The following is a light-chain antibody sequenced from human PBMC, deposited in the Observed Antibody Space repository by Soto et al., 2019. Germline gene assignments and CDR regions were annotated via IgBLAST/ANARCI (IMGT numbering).Light chain of an antibody. V-gene: IGLV2-11*01. J-gene: IGLJ1*01. Sequence: QSVLTQPRSVSGSPGQSVTISCTGTSSDVGAYNYVSWYQQHPDKAPKLVIYDVSERPSGVPDRFSGSKSGNTASLTISGLQAEDEADYYCCSYAGSYTFDVFGTGTKVTVL. CDR2: DVS. CDR3: CSYAGSYTFDV. CDR1: SSDVGAYNY.